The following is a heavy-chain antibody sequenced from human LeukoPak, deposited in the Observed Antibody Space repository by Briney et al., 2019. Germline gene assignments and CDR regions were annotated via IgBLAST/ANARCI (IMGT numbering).Heavy chain of an antibody. J-gene: IGHJ4*02. CDR3: ARARSDSGRFDS. CDR1: GSSISTSY. D-gene: IGHD1-26*01. CDR2: IYYSGYT. V-gene: IGHV4-59*01. Sequence: PSETLSLTCTLSGSSISTSYWSWLRQPPGKGLEWVAYIYYSGYTNYNPSLKSRVTISIDTSKNQFSLKLSSVTAADTAVYYCARARSDSGRFDSWGQGTLVTVSS.